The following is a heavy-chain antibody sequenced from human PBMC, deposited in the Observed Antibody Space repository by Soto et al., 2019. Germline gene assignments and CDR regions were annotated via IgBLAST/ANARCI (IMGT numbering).Heavy chain of an antibody. V-gene: IGHV3-74*01. CDR2: INSDGSST. Sequence: EVQLVESGGGLVQPGGSLRLSCAASGFTFSSYWMHWVRQAPGKGLVWVSRINSDGSSTSYADSVKGRFTISRDNAKNTLYLHMNSLRAEDTAVYYCARDDYGEGYFDYWGQGTLVTVSS. CDR3: ARDDYGEGYFDY. CDR1: GFTFSSYW. D-gene: IGHD4-17*01. J-gene: IGHJ4*02.